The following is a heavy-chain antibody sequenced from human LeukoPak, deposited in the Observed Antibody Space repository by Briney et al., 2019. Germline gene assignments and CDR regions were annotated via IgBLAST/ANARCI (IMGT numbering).Heavy chain of an antibody. V-gene: IGHV1-8*01. CDR3: AGAGYSSSWYSRGAFDI. D-gene: IGHD6-13*01. J-gene: IGHJ3*02. CDR2: MNPNSGNT. Sequence: ASVKVSCKASGYTFTSYDINWVRQATGQGLEWMGWMNPNSGNTGYAQKFQGRVTMTRNTSISTAYMELSSLRSEDTAVYYCAGAGYSSSWYSRGAFDIWGQGTMVTVSS. CDR1: GYTFTSYD.